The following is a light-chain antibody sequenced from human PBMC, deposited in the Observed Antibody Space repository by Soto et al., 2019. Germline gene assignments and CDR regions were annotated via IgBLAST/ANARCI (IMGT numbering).Light chain of an antibody. J-gene: IGLJ1*01. CDR3: QVWDSGSDSGV. Sequence: SYELTQPPSVSVAPGKTATLTCGGDNIGSKSVHWYQQRPGQAPVLVIFYDRTRPSGIPERFSGSNSGSKATLTISRVEAGDEADYYCQVWDSGSDSGVFGTGTKLTVL. CDR2: YDR. V-gene: IGLV3-21*04. CDR1: NIGSKS.